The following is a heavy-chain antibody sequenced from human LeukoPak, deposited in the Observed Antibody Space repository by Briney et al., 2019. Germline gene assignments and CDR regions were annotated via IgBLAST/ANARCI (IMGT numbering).Heavy chain of an antibody. CDR3: ARDFCDY. CDR1: GLTFNNYA. V-gene: IGHV3-23*01. J-gene: IGHJ4*02. CDR2: ISGRGASK. D-gene: IGHD2/OR15-2a*01. Sequence: GGSLRLSCAVSGLTFNNYAMSWVRQAPGKGLEWVSGISGRGASKYYADSVKGRFTISRDNSKNTLYLQMNSLRAEDTAVYYCARDFCDYWGQGTLVTVSS.